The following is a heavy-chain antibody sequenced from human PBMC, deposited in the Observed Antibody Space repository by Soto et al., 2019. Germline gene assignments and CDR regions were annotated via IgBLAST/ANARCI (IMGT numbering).Heavy chain of an antibody. V-gene: IGHV3-30*18. D-gene: IGHD3-3*01. Sequence: QVQLVESGGGVVQPGRSLRLSCAASGFTFSSYGMHWVRQAPGKGLEWVAVISYDGSNKYYADSVKGRFTISRDNSKNTLYLQMNSLRAEDTAVYYCAKDIARRHYDFWSSDAFDIWGQGTMVTVSS. CDR3: AKDIARRHYDFWSSDAFDI. CDR1: GFTFSSYG. J-gene: IGHJ3*02. CDR2: ISYDGSNK.